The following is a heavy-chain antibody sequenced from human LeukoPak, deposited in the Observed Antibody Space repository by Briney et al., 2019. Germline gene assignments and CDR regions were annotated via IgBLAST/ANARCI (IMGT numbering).Heavy chain of an antibody. D-gene: IGHD5-18*01. Sequence: PSQTLSLTCAVSGGSISSGGYSWSWIRQPPGKGLEWTGYIYHSGSTYYSPSLKSRVAISVDRSKSQFSLKLSSVTAADTAVYYCARGVDTAMVAYFDYWGQGTLVTVSS. V-gene: IGHV4-30-2*01. CDR3: ARGVDTAMVAYFDY. J-gene: IGHJ4*02. CDR1: GGSISSGGYS. CDR2: IYHSGST.